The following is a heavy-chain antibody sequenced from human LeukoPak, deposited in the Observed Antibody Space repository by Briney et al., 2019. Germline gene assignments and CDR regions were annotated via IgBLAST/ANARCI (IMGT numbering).Heavy chain of an antibody. CDR3: ARAPPDYGDLDF. CDR2: ISGSGSAI. V-gene: IGHV3-48*02. J-gene: IGHJ4*02. D-gene: IGHD4-17*01. CDR1: GFTFSTYT. Sequence: GGSLRLSCAASGFTFSTYTMNWVRQAPGKGLEWVSYISGSGSAIYYADSVKGRFTISRDNAKNSLYLHLNSLRDEDTAVYYCARAPPDYGDLDFWGQGTLVTVSS.